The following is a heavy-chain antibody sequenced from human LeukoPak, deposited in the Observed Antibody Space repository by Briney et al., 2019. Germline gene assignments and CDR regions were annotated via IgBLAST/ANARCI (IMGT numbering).Heavy chain of an antibody. Sequence: GGSLRLSCAGSGFTFSDYYMSWIRQAPGKGLEWVSYISSSGSTIYYADSVKGRFTISRDNAKNSLYLQMNSLRAEDTAVYYCASFPAYDYDGSGYNDYWGQGTRVTVSS. J-gene: IGHJ4*02. CDR2: ISSSGSTI. V-gene: IGHV3-11*01. CDR1: GFTFSDYY. D-gene: IGHD3-22*01. CDR3: ASFPAYDYDGSGYNDY.